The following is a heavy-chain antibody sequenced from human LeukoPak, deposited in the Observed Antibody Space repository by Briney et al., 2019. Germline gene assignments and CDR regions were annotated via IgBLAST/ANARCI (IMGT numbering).Heavy chain of an antibody. Sequence: GGSLRLSCAASGFTFSSSGMNWVRQAPGKGLEWVSSISSGSSYIYYADSVKGRFTITRDNSKNTLYLQMNSLRAEDTAVYYCAKATLRTTVVKGVLDYWGQGTLVTVSS. J-gene: IGHJ4*02. CDR3: AKATLRTTVVKGVLDY. CDR1: GFTFSSSG. D-gene: IGHD4-23*01. CDR2: ISSGSSYI. V-gene: IGHV3-21*04.